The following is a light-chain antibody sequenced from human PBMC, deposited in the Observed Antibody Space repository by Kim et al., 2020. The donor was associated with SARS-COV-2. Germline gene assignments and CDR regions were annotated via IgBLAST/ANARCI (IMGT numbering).Light chain of an antibody. CDR2: GAS. J-gene: IGKJ2*01. Sequence: EIVMTQSPATLSVSPGERATLSCRASQSVSSDLAWYQQKPGQAPRLLIYGASTRATGIPARFSGSGSGTVFALTISSLQSEDFAVYYCQQYNNWPQTFGHGTKLEI. CDR1: QSVSSD. V-gene: IGKV3-15*01. CDR3: QQYNNWPQT.